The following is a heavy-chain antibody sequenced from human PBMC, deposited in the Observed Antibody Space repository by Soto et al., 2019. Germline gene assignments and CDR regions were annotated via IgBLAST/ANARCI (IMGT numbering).Heavy chain of an antibody. D-gene: IGHD2-2*01. V-gene: IGHV3-33*01. CDR2: IWYDGSKK. J-gene: IGHJ6*02. CDR3: ARDRLVPYGYGMDV. CDR1: GFTFRSYG. Sequence: QMQLVESGGGVVQPGRSLRLSCAASGFTFRSYGIHWVRQAPGKGLEWVAVIWYDGSKKYYVDSVKGRFAVSRDNSKNTLYLQMNSLRGEDTAVYYCARDRLVPYGYGMDVWGQGTTVTVSS.